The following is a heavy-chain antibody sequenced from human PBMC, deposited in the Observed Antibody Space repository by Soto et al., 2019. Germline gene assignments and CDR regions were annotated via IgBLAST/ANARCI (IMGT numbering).Heavy chain of an antibody. J-gene: IGHJ5*02. CDR3: AYRHSLELRCNWFDP. CDR1: GFSLSTSVVV. V-gene: IGHV2-5*01. CDR2: MYWNDDK. D-gene: IGHD1-7*01. Sequence: SGPTLVNPTQTLTLTCTFSGFSLSTSVVVVGWILHPPGKSLEWLALMYWNDDKRYSQSLKSRLTITKDTSKNQVVLTMTNIENVDTVTYYCAYRHSLELRCNWFDPWAQGTLVTVSS.